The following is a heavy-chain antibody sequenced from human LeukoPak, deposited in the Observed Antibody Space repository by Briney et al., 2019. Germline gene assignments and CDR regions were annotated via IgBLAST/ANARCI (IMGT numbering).Heavy chain of an antibody. J-gene: IGHJ4*02. Sequence: GSSLRLSCAASGFTFDHYAMHWVRQAPGKGLEWVSSISWNSGTVDYADSVKGRFTISRDNAKNTLYLQMNSLRTEDMAFYYCARDVWPYTYYYDTHPLGGGFDYWGQGTLVTVSS. V-gene: IGHV3-9*03. CDR3: ARDVWPYTYYYDTHPLGGGFDY. D-gene: IGHD3-22*01. CDR1: GFTFDHYA. CDR2: ISWNSGTV.